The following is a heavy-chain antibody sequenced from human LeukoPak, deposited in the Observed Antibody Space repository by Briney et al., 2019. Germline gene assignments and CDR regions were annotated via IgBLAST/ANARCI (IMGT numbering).Heavy chain of an antibody. J-gene: IGHJ4*02. CDR2: ISYDGSNK. V-gene: IGHV3-30-3*01. CDR3: ARDHSSGWSPNYFDY. CDR1: GFTFSSYA. Sequence: GGSLRLSCAASGFTFSSYAMHWVRQAPGKGLEWMAVISYDGSNKYYADSVKGRFTISRDNSKNTLYLQMNSLRAEDTAVYYCARDHSSGWSPNYFDYWGQGTLVTVSS. D-gene: IGHD6-19*01.